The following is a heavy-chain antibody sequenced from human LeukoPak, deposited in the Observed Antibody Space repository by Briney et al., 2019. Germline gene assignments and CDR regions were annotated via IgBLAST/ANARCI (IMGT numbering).Heavy chain of an antibody. CDR2: INPNSGGT. V-gene: IGHV1-2*02. Sequence: ASVTVSCKASGYTFTGYYMHWVRQAPGQGLEWMGWINPNSGGTDYAQKFQGRVTITRDTSISTAYMELSRLRSDDTAVYYCARDRGYWFDPWGQGTLVTVSS. CDR3: ARDRGYWFDP. D-gene: IGHD3-10*01. J-gene: IGHJ5*02. CDR1: GYTFTGYY.